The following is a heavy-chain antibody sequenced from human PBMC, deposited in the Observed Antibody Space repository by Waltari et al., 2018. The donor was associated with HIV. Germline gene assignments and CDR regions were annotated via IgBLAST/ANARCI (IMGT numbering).Heavy chain of an antibody. CDR2: TYFRSKWHN. V-gene: IGHV6-1*01. J-gene: IGHJ4*02. CDR3: ARETLYCGGDCYSVEFDS. Sequence: QVQLQQSGPGLVKPSQTLSLTCSISGDSVSSNSAAWTWIRQSPSTGLEWLGRTYFRSKWHNDYPISVKSRITINPDTSKNQFSLHLNSVTPEDTAVYYCARETLYCGGDCYSVEFDSWGQGILVTVSS. CDR1: GDSVSSNSAA. D-gene: IGHD2-21*02.